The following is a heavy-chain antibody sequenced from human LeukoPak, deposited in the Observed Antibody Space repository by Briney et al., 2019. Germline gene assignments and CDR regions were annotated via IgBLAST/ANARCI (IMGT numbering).Heavy chain of an antibody. J-gene: IGHJ4*02. Sequence: GGSLRLSCAASGFTFSSYNMNWVRQAPGKGLEWVSVISGSGGSIDYVDSVRGRFTISRDNAKNTLYLQMNSLRAEDTAVYYCAKDWTYYYDSSGYWVYWGQGTLVTVSS. CDR3: AKDWTYYYDSSGYWVY. CDR2: ISGSGGSI. D-gene: IGHD3-22*01. V-gene: IGHV3-23*01. CDR1: GFTFSSYN.